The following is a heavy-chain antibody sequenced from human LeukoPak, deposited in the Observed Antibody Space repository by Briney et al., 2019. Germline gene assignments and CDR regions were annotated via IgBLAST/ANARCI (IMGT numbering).Heavy chain of an antibody. CDR2: ISPEGSGT. V-gene: IGHV3-74*01. CDR1: GFSLSGYW. CDR3: AKEVKIAATGENWFDP. J-gene: IGHJ5*02. D-gene: IGHD6-13*01. Sequence: QPGGSLRLSCAASGFSLSGYWMHWVRQAPGKGLVWVSRISPEGSGTTYADSVKSRFTISRDNSKNTLYLQMNSLRAEDTAVYYRAKEVKIAATGENWFDPWGQGTLVTVSS.